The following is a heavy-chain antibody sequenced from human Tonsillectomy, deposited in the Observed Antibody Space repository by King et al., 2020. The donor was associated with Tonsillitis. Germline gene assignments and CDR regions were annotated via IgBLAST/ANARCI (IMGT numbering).Heavy chain of an antibody. J-gene: IGHJ4*02. CDR1: GGSISINDYY. Sequence: QLQESGPGLVKPSETLSLTCTVSGGSISINDYYWGWIRQPPGKGLEWIGSIYYSGSTNYNPSLKSRVTISVDTSKNQFSLKLSSVTASDTAVYYCARVPYDYLWGSYYGYFDYWGQGTLATVSS. V-gene: IGHV4-39*01. CDR2: IYYSGST. D-gene: IGHD3-16*01. CDR3: ARVPYDYLWGSYYGYFDY.